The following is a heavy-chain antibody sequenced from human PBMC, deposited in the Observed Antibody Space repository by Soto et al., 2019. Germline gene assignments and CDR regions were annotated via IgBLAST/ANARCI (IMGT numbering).Heavy chain of an antibody. D-gene: IGHD6-13*01. J-gene: IGHJ4*02. Sequence: QVQLVQSGAEVKKPGSSVKVYCKASGGTFSSYAISWVRQAPGQGLEWMGGIIPIFGTANYAQKFQGRVTITADESTSTAYMELSSLRSEDTAEYYCARLGQQLDNFDYWGQGTLVTVSS. CDR2: IIPIFGTA. V-gene: IGHV1-69*01. CDR1: GGTFSSYA. CDR3: ARLGQQLDNFDY.